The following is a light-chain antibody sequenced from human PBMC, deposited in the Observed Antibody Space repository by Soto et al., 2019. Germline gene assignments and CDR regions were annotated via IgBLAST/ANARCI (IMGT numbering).Light chain of an antibody. CDR1: QSLVYSDGNTY. J-gene: IGKJ1*01. V-gene: IGKV2-24*01. CDR3: LLFSHFPRT. Sequence: DIVLTQTPLSSPVTLGQPASISCRSSQSLVYSDGNTYLSWLQQRPGQPPRLLIYQLSNRFSGVPDRFSGSGAGTDFTLKISRVEAEDVGVYSCLLFSHFPRTFGQGTKVEIK. CDR2: QLS.